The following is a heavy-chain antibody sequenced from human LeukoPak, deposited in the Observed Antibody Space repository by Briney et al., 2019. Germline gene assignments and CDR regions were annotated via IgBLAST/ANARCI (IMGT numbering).Heavy chain of an antibody. D-gene: IGHD3-3*01. CDR3: ARGGYYGSGRYYFDS. J-gene: IGHJ4*02. CDR2: IKSDGSNT. Sequence: GGSLRLSCTASGFTFSSYWMSWVRQAPGKGLVWVSRIKSDGSNTNYADSVKGRFTISRDNAKNTLHLQMNSLRAEDTAVYYCARGGYYGSGRYYFDSWGQGTLVTVSS. CDR1: GFTFSSYW. V-gene: IGHV3-74*01.